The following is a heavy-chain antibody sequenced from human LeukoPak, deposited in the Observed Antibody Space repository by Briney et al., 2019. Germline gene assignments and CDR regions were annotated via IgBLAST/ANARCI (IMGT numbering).Heavy chain of an antibody. CDR1: GGSLSSYY. Sequence: SETLSLTCTVSGGSLSSYYWSWIRQPPGKGLEWIGHIYYSGSTHYNPLLKSRVTISVDTSKNQFSLKLSSVTAADTAVYYCARHVGNSGSGSYLTYFDYWGQGTLVTVSS. V-gene: IGHV4-59*08. J-gene: IGHJ4*02. CDR3: ARHVGNSGSGSYLTYFDY. D-gene: IGHD3-10*01. CDR2: IYYSGST.